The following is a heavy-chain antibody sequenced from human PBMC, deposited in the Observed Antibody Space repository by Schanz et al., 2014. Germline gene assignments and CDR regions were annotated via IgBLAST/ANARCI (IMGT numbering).Heavy chain of an antibody. CDR1: GYSFTGYY. CDR3: ARGLVRCFHY. Sequence: QVQLLQSGAEVKKPGASVRVSCKASGYSFTGYYIHWVRQAPGQGLEWMGRIHPNSGGTDYTQKFQGRVTMTRDTSITTAYMELSGLTSDDTAVYYCARGLVRCFHYWGQGTLVTVSS. J-gene: IGHJ4*02. D-gene: IGHD6-19*01. V-gene: IGHV1-2*06. CDR2: IHPNSGGT.